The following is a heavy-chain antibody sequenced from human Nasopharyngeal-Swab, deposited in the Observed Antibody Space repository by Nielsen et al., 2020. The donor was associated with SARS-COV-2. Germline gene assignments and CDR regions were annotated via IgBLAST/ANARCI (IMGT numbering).Heavy chain of an antibody. D-gene: IGHD6-19*01. CDR2: ISGSGGTT. V-gene: IGHV3-23*01. CDR3: TEGASRGWFYFDY. J-gene: IGHJ4*02. Sequence: GGSLRLSCTTSRFTFSDYAMNWVRQAPGKGLEWVSTISGSGGTTHYADAVKGRLTISRDNSKNTVYLQMNSLRTEDTAVYYCTEGASRGWFYFDYWGQGTLVTVSS. CDR1: RFTFSDYA.